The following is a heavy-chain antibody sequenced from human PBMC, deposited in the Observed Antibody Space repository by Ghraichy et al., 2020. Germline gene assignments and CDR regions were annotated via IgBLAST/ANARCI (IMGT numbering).Heavy chain of an antibody. CDR3: TRGLITVYYDSSGYYYDSGLDNDY. V-gene: IGHV3-49*03. CDR1: GFTFGDYA. Sequence: LSLTCTASGFTFGDYAMSWFRQAPGKGLEWVGFIRSKAYGGTTEYAASVKGRFTISRDDSKSIAYLQMNSLKTEDTAVYYCTRGLITVYYDSSGYYYDSGLDNDYWGQGTLVTVSS. CDR2: IRSKAYGGTT. D-gene: IGHD3-22*01. J-gene: IGHJ4*02.